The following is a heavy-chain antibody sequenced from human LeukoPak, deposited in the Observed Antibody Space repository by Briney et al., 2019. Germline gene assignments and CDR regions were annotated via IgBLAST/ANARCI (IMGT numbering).Heavy chain of an antibody. CDR1: CYRFTSYW. CDR3: ASQRSRERGFDY. D-gene: IGHD1-26*01. V-gene: IGHV5-51*01. CDR2: IYPGDSDT. J-gene: IGHJ4*02. Sequence: GGALQISSHGPCYRFTSYWIGWGRPLPRKGRGWRGIIYPGDSDTRYSLSFQGQVAISADKFISNAYLQWSSLKASDTAVYYCASQRSRERGFDYWGQGTLVTVSS.